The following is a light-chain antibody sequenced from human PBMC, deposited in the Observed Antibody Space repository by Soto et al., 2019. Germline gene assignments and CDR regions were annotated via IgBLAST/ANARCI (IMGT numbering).Light chain of an antibody. Sequence: DIQMTQSPSAMSASVGDRVTITCRASQGIDNYLAWFQQKPGKVPQRLIYAASTLQSGVPSRFSGSGSGTEFTLTISSLQPEDFATYYCQQYDNYPLTFGGGTKVHIK. CDR2: AAS. J-gene: IGKJ4*01. CDR3: QQYDNYPLT. CDR1: QGIDNY. V-gene: IGKV1-17*03.